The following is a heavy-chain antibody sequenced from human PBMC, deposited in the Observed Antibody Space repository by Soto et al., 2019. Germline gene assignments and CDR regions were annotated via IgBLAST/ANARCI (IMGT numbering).Heavy chain of an antibody. CDR2: IFYSGST. CDR1: GGSVSSGSYY. J-gene: IGHJ4*02. Sequence: SETLSLTCTVSGGSVSSGSYYWSWIRQPPGRGLEWIGHIFYSGSTNYNPALKSRVAVSVDTSKNQFSLRLSSVTAADTAVYYCANRYYDGSGYLHDYWGQGILVTVSS. V-gene: IGHV4-61*01. D-gene: IGHD3-22*01. CDR3: ANRYYDGSGYLHDY.